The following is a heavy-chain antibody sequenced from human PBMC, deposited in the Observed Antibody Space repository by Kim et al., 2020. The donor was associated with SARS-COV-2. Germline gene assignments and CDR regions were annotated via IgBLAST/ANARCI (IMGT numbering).Heavy chain of an antibody. CDR1: GFTFSSYA. Sequence: GGSLRLSCAASGFTFSSYAMHWVRQAPGKGLEWVAVISYDGSNKYYADSVKGRFTISRDNSKNTLYLQMNSLRAEDTAVYYCARLGGLGGGSSHFDYWGQGTLVTVSS. D-gene: IGHD2-15*01. V-gene: IGHV3-30-3*01. CDR3: ARLGGLGGGSSHFDY. CDR2: ISYDGSNK. J-gene: IGHJ4*02.